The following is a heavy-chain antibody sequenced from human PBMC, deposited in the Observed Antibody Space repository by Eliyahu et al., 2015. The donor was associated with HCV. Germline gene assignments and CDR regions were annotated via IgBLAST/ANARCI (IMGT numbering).Heavy chain of an antibody. V-gene: IGHV3-23*01. D-gene: IGHD3-22*01. Sequence: EVQLLESGGGLVQPGGSLRLSCAASGFTFSSYAMSWVRQAPGKGLEWVSAISGSGGSTYYADSVKGRFTISRDNSKNTLYLQMNSLRAEDTAVYYCAKVSVKGTDLEYYYDSSGYYDYWGQGTLVTISS. CDR3: AKVSVKGTDLEYYYDSSGYYDY. CDR1: GFTFSSYA. CDR2: ISGSGGST. J-gene: IGHJ4*02.